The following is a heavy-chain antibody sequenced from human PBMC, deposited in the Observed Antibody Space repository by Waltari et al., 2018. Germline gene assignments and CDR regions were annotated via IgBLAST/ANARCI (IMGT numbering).Heavy chain of an antibody. CDR2: ISSMSSYK. D-gene: IGHD6-25*01. CDR1: GFTFSSYS. Sequence: EVQLVESGGGLVKPGGSLRLSCAASGFTFSSYSMNWVRQAPGEGGGWVPAISSMSSYKYSEDSVEGRVTISRENAKNALYLQMNSLRAEDTAVYYWASDSSEYDAFDIWGQGTMVTVSS. J-gene: IGHJ3*02. CDR3: ASDSSEYDAFDI. V-gene: IGHV3-21*01.